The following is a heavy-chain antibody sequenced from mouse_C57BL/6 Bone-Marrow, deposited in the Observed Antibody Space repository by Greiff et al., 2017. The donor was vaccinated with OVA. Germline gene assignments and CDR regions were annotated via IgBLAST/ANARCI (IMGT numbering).Heavy chain of an antibody. CDR2: IDPENGDT. D-gene: IGHD2-5*01. CDR3: TPYYSTTMDY. Sequence: VQLKESGAELVRPGASVKLSCTASGFNIKDDYMHWVKQRPEQGLEWIGWIDPENGDTEYASKFQGKATITADTSSNTAYLQLSSLTSEDTAVYYCTPYYSTTMDYWGQGTSVTVSS. V-gene: IGHV14-4*01. CDR1: GFNIKDDY. J-gene: IGHJ4*01.